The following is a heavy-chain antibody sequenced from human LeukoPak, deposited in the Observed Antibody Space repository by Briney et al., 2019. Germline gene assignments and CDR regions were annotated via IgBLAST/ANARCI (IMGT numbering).Heavy chain of an antibody. Sequence: ASVKVSCKASGYTFTSYGISWVRQAPGQGLEWMGWISAYNGNTNYAQKLQGRVTMTTDTSTSTAYMELRSLRSDDTAVYYCARMGYYDSSGPNDPPGSWGQGTLVTVSS. CDR1: GYTFTSYG. CDR3: ARMGYYDSSGPNDPPGS. J-gene: IGHJ4*02. V-gene: IGHV1-18*01. D-gene: IGHD3-22*01. CDR2: ISAYNGNT.